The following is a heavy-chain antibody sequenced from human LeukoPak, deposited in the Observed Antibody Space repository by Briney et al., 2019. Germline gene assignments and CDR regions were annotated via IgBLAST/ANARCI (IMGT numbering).Heavy chain of an antibody. J-gene: IGHJ2*01. CDR2: ISSSSSYI. Sequence: GGSLRLSCAASGFTFSSYSMNWVRQAPGKGLEWVSSISSSSSYIYYADSVKGRFTISRDNAKNSLYLQMNSLRAEDTAVYYCARVGVTGDWYFDLWGRGTLVTVSS. D-gene: IGHD7-27*01. CDR1: GFTFSSYS. CDR3: ARVGVTGDWYFDL. V-gene: IGHV3-21*01.